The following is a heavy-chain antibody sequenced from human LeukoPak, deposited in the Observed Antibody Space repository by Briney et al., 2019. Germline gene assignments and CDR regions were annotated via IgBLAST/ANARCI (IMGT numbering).Heavy chain of an antibody. Sequence: AGGSLRLSCAASGFTFSSYGMHWVRQAPGKGLEWVAAISYDGSNNYYADSVKGRFTISRDNSKNTLYLQMYSLRAEDTAVYYCASQHIVVVVTGICLDYWGQGTLVTVSS. CDR2: ISYDGSNN. D-gene: IGHD2-21*01. CDR3: ASQHIVVVVTGICLDY. J-gene: IGHJ4*02. V-gene: IGHV3-30*19. CDR1: GFTFSSYG.